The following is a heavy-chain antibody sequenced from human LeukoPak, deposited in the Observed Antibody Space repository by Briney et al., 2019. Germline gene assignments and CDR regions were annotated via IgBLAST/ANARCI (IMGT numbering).Heavy chain of an antibody. CDR3: AKDRYSSGWYSDFDY. CDR2: ILYDGSNK. CDR1: GFTFSSYG. J-gene: IGHJ4*02. V-gene: IGHV3-30*18. Sequence: GGSLRLSCAASGFTFSSYGMHWVRQAPGKGLEWVAVILYDGSNKYYADSVKGRFTISRDNSKNTLYLQVNSLRAEDTAVYYSAKDRYSSGWYSDFDYWGQGTLVTVSS. D-gene: IGHD6-19*01.